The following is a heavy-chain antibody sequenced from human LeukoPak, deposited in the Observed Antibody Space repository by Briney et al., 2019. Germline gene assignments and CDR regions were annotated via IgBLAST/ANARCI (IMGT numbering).Heavy chain of an antibody. Sequence: PGGSLRLSCAASGFTFSSYWMSWVRQAPGKGLEWVANIKQDGSEKYYVDSVKGRFTISRDNAKNSLYLQLNSLRAEDTGIYYCAKDGKSDYYRNPFDMWGPGTVVTVSS. D-gene: IGHD3-22*01. J-gene: IGHJ3*02. V-gene: IGHV3-7*03. CDR3: AKDGKSDYYRNPFDM. CDR1: GFTFSSYW. CDR2: IKQDGSEK.